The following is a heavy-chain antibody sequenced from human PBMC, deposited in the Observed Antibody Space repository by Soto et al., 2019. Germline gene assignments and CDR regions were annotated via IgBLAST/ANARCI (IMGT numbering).Heavy chain of an antibody. CDR1: GGSFSGYY. CDR3: ATSGAYDFWSGYYFDY. J-gene: IGHJ4*02. V-gene: IGHV4-34*01. D-gene: IGHD3-3*01. Sequence: SETLSLTCAVYGGSFSGYYWSWIRQPPGKGLEWIGEINHSGSTNYNPSLKSRVTISVDTSKNQFSLKLSSVTAADTAVYYCATSGAYDFWSGYYFDYWGQGTLVTVSS. CDR2: INHSGST.